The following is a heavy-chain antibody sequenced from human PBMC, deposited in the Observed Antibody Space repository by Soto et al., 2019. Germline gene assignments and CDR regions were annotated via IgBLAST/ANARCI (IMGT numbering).Heavy chain of an antibody. D-gene: IGHD2-21*02. V-gene: IGHV3-9*01. CDR3: AKSKGGTANGMDV. Sequence: EVQLVESGGGLVQPGRSLRLSCAASGFSFDEYGMHWVRQAPGKGLEWVSGISWNSGTIGYADSVKGRFSISRDNAKKSLYLQMKSLRAEDRALYYCAKSKGGTANGMDVWGQGTAVIVSS. CDR2: ISWNSGTI. CDR1: GFSFDEYG. J-gene: IGHJ6*02.